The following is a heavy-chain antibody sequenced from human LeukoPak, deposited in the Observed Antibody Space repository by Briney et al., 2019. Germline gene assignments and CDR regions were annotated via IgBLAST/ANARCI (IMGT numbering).Heavy chain of an antibody. CDR1: GGSISSGGYY. D-gene: IGHD3-10*01. V-gene: IGHV4-31*03. J-gene: IGHJ3*01. CDR3: ASEVHYGSGSPPP. Sequence: PSETLSLTCTVSGGSISSGGYYWSWIRQHPGKGLEWIGYIYYSGSTYYNPSLKSRVTISVDTSKNQFSLKLSSVTAADTAVYYCASEVHYGSGSPPPWGQGTMVTVSS. CDR2: IYYSGST.